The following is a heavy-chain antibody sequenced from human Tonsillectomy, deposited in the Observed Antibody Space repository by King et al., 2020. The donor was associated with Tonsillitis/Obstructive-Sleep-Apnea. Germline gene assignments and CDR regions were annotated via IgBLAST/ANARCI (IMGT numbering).Heavy chain of an antibody. CDR1: GFTFSSFG. V-gene: IGHV3-30*18. CDR3: AKGGTTGTTDYFDQ. Sequence: VQLVESGGGVVQPGRSLRLSCAASGFTFSSFGIHWVRQSPGKGLEWVAVISYDGSNKYYADSVKGRFPISRDNSKNTLYLQMDSLGAEDTAVYYCAKGGTTGTTDYFDQGRQGTLVTVSS. CDR2: ISYDGSNK. D-gene: IGHD1-1*01. J-gene: IGHJ4*02.